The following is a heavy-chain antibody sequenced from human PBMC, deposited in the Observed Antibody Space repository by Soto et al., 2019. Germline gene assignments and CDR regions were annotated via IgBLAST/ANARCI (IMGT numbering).Heavy chain of an antibody. V-gene: IGHV4-39*01. J-gene: IGHJ4*02. CDR2: IYYSGST. D-gene: IGHD3-16*01. CDR3: ARHGGDSEPWYFDY. CDR1: GGSISSSSYY. Sequence: SETLSLTCTVSGGSISSSSYYWGWIRQPPGKGLEWIGSIYYSGSTYYNPSLKSRVTISVDTSKNQFSLKLSSVTAADTAVYYCARHGGDSEPWYFDYWGQGTLVTVSS.